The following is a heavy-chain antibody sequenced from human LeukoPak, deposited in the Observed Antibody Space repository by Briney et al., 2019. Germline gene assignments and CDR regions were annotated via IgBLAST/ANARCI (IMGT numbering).Heavy chain of an antibody. CDR2: NGSGSGGTT. CDR1: GFTFSSYA. V-gene: IGHV3-23*01. D-gene: IGHD3-10*01. Sequence: GGSLRLSCAASGFTFSSYAMRWVRQAPGKGLEWVSANGSGSGGTTIHADSVKGRFTISRDNSKNTLYLQMSSLRGEDTAVYYCAKNYESGRGVPYGMDVWGQGTTVTVSS. CDR3: AKNYESGRGVPYGMDV. J-gene: IGHJ6*02.